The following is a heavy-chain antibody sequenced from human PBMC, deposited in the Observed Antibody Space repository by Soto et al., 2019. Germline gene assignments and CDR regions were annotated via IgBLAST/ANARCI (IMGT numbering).Heavy chain of an antibody. Sequence: GGSLRLSCAASGFTFRNYWMHWVRQAPGKGLVWVSRINSDGSSTNYADSVKGRFTISRDNAKNTLYLQMNSLRAEDTAVYYCAIELGYDFQPWGQGTLVTVSS. J-gene: IGHJ5*02. CDR2: INSDGSST. CDR1: GFTFRNYW. CDR3: AIELGYDFQP. D-gene: IGHD3-3*01. V-gene: IGHV3-74*01.